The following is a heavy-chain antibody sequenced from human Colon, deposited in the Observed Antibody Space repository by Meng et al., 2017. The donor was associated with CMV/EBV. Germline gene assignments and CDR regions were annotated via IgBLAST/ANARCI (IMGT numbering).Heavy chain of an antibody. CDR1: GFTVSSDY. CDR2: IYGGGGT. CDR3: ARDRSDVYRYLDS. V-gene: IGHV3-53*05. D-gene: IGHD5-24*01. J-gene: IGHJ5*01. Sequence: GESLKISCAASGFTVSSDYMSWVRQAPGKGLEWVSVIYGGGGTDYGDSVKGRFTISRDNSKNTLFLQMNSLRVEDTAVYYCARDRSDVYRYLDSWGPGTLVTVSS.